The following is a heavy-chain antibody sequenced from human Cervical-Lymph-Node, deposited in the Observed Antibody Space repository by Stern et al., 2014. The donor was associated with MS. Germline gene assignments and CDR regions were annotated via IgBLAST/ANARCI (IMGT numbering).Heavy chain of an antibody. D-gene: IGHD4-17*01. J-gene: IGHJ6*02. Sequence: QVQLQESGPGLVKPSETLSLTCTVSVGSISDYYWNWIRQPAGKGLEGIGRIYSSGATNYNPSLKSRVTMSVDTPKNQFFLKLTSVSAADTAVYYCARQTSVTSSLNFYFGMDVWGQGTTVTVSS. CDR1: VGSISDYY. CDR2: IYSSGAT. V-gene: IGHV4-4*07. CDR3: ARQTSVTSSLNFYFGMDV.